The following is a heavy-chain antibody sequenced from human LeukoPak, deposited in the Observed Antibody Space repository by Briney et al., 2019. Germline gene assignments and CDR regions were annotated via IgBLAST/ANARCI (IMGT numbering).Heavy chain of an antibody. CDR2: IYTSGST. Sequence: SQTLSLTCTVSGGSISSGSYYWSWIRQPAGKGLEWIGRIYTSGSTNYNPSLKSRVTISVDTSKNQFSLKLSSVTAADTAVYYCARELIQLWSFDYWGRGTLVTVSS. CDR3: ARELIQLWSFDY. V-gene: IGHV4-61*02. D-gene: IGHD5-18*01. J-gene: IGHJ4*02. CDR1: GGSISSGSYY.